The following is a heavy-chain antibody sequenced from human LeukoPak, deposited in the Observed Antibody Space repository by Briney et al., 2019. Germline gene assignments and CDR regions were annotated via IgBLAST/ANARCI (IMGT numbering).Heavy chain of an antibody. J-gene: IGHJ3*02. Sequence: SQTLSLTCTVSGGSISSGSYYWSWIRQPAGKGLKWIGRIYTSGSTNYNPSLKSRVTISVDTSKNQFSLKLSSVTAADTAVYYCAREGHDSTDAFDIWGQGTMVTVSS. CDR1: GGSISSGSYY. V-gene: IGHV4-61*02. CDR2: IYTSGST. CDR3: AREGHDSTDAFDI. D-gene: IGHD2/OR15-2a*01.